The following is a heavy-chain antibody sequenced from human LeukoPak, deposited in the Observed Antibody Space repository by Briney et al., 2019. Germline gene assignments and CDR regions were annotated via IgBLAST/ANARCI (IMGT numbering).Heavy chain of an antibody. CDR3: ARDSGGYNGNDLFAFDI. Sequence: ASVKVSCKASGYTFTGYYMHWVRQAPGQGLEWMGWINPNSGGTNYAQKFQGRVTMTRDTSISTVYMELSRLRSDDTAVYYCARDSGGYNGNDLFAFDIWGQGTMVTVLS. D-gene: IGHD1-20*01. V-gene: IGHV1-2*02. CDR2: INPNSGGT. CDR1: GYTFTGYY. J-gene: IGHJ3*02.